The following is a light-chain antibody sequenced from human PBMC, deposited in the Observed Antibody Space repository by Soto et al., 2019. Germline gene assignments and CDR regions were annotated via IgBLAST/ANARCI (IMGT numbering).Light chain of an antibody. V-gene: IGKV3-11*01. CDR3: QQGSNWTPDKYT. J-gene: IGKJ2*01. CDR1: QSVSSY. Sequence: EIVLTQSPATLSLSPGERATLSCRASQSVSSYLAWYQQKPGQAPRLLIYDASNRATGIPARFSGSGSGTDFTLTISSLEPEDFSVYYCQQGSNWTPDKYTFGQGTKLEI. CDR2: DAS.